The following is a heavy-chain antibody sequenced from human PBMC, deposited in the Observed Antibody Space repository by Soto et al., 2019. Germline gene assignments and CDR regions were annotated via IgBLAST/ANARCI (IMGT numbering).Heavy chain of an antibody. CDR1: GFIFNNYW. D-gene: IGHD7-27*01. CDR3: TRGGTTTSNWGLFDY. Sequence: GGSLRLSCVASGFIFNNYWMHWVRQAPGKGLEWVSRISGDGTTTTYADFVRGRFTVSRDNAKNTLFLQMDSLGADDTALYYCTRGGTTTSNWGLFDYWGQGALVTVSS. V-gene: IGHV3-74*01. CDR2: ISGDGTTT. J-gene: IGHJ4*02.